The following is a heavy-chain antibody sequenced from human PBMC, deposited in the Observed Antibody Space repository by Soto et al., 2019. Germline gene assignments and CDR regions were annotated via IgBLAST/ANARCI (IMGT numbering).Heavy chain of an antibody. CDR1: GYTFTNYW. CDR3: AASIFYYGMDV. J-gene: IGHJ6*02. V-gene: IGHV5-51*01. Sequence: GESLKISCKGSGYTFTNYWIGWVRQMPGKGPEWMGIIYPGDSDTKYNPSLQGQVTISADKSITTTYLQWSSLKASDTAIYYCAASIFYYGMDVWGQGTTVTVSS. CDR2: IYPGDSDT.